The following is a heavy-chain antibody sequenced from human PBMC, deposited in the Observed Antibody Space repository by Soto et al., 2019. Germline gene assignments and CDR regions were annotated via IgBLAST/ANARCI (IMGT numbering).Heavy chain of an antibody. CDR1: GGSISSYY. V-gene: IGHV4-59*08. CDR3: ARRWGDYFDY. J-gene: IGHJ4*02. D-gene: IGHD3-16*01. Sequence: QVQLQESGPGLVKPSETLSLTCTVSGGSISSYYWSWIRQPPGKGLEWIGYIYYSGSTNYNPTLMSIVTISVNTSKNQFSLKLSRKRSSVTAADTAVYYCARRWGDYFDYWGQGTLVTVSS. CDR2: IYYSGST.